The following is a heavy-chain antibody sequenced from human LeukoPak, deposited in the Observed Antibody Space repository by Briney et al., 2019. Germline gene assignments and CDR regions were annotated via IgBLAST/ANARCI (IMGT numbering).Heavy chain of an antibody. CDR1: GFIFNSYA. Sequence: GGSLRLSCAVSGFIFNSYAMSWVRQAPGKGLEWVSSVSASGGSTYHADSVKGRFTISRDNSKNTLYLQMNSLRAEDTAVYYCAKEGSGWYVNYWFDPWGQGTLVTVSS. D-gene: IGHD6-19*01. CDR3: AKEGSGWYVNYWFDP. V-gene: IGHV3-23*01. CDR2: VSASGGST. J-gene: IGHJ5*02.